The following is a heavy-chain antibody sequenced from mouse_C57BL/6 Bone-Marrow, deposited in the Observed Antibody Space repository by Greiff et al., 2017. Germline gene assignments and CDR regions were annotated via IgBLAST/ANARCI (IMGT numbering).Heavy chain of an antibody. CDR2: IHPSDSDT. CDR1: GYTFTSYW. V-gene: IGHV1-74*01. CDR3: AMVRSDYYAMDY. J-gene: IGHJ4*01. Sequence: QVQLKQPGAELVKPGASVKVSCKASGYTFTSYWMHWVKQRPGQGLEWIGRIHPSDSDTNYNQKFKGKATLTVDKSSSTAYMQLSSLTSEDSAVYYCAMVRSDYYAMDYWGQGTSVTVSS. D-gene: IGHD1-1*01.